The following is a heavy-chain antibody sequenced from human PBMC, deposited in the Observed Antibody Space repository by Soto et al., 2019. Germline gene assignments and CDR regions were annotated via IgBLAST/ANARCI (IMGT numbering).Heavy chain of an antibody. Sequence: GGSLRLSCAGSGVTFSTYGMNWVRQTPGKGLEWVSSISGSGTNTYYADCVKGRFTVSRDNSKNTLDLQMNSLTAEDTAIYYCAKALAVAGPYDAFDIWGQGTLVTVSS. D-gene: IGHD6-19*01. V-gene: IGHV3-23*01. CDR1: GVTFSTYG. CDR3: AKALAVAGPYDAFDI. J-gene: IGHJ3*02. CDR2: ISGSGTNT.